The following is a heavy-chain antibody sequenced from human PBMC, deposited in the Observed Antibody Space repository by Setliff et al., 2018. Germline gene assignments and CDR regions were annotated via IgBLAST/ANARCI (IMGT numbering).Heavy chain of an antibody. CDR2: IQKSGGT. J-gene: IGHJ3*02. V-gene: IGHV4-59*12. Sequence: PSETLSLTCNVSGVSISSYYWSWIRQPPGKGLESIGYIQKSGGTNYNPALKSRVTISVDTSTNQFSLKLRSVTAADTAVYYCARGRMRGSCSGPSCTYDPFDIWGQGTPVTVSS. CDR1: GVSISSYY. D-gene: IGHD2-2*01. CDR3: ARGRMRGSCSGPSCTYDPFDI.